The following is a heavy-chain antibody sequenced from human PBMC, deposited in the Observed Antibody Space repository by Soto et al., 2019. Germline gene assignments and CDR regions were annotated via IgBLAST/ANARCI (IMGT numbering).Heavy chain of an antibody. CDR3: ASGHDAYKVRY. D-gene: IGHD1-1*01. V-gene: IGHV4-31*01. Sequence: QVQLQESGPGLVKPSQTLSLTCTVSGGSISSGGTGSYWTWIRQLPGKGLEWIGYIYYTGNTYYTXSXKXXTTISIDTSETQFSLKLTSVTAADTAVYFCASGHDAYKVRYGGQGTLVTVSS. J-gene: IGHJ4*02. CDR1: GGSISSGGTGSY. CDR2: IYYTGNT.